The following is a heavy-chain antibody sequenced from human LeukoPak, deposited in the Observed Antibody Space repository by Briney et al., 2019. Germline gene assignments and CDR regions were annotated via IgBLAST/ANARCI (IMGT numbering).Heavy chain of an antibody. Sequence: GGALRLSCAASGFTFSSYEMNWVRQAPGKGLEWVSYISSSGSTIYYADSVKGRFTISRDNAKNSLYLQMNSLRAEDTAVYYCASWPSSSSWYGHIYWGQGTLVTASS. CDR3: ASWPSSSSWYGHIY. CDR1: GFTFSSYE. CDR2: ISSSGSTI. J-gene: IGHJ4*02. D-gene: IGHD6-13*01. V-gene: IGHV3-48*03.